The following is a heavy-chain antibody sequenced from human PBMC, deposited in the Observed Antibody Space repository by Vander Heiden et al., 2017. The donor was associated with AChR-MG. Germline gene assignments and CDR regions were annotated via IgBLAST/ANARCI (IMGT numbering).Heavy chain of an antibody. CDR1: GFTFRNSA. D-gene: IGHD1-1*01. CDR2: LTGSDTST. Sequence: EVQLLESGGGLVQPGGSLRLSCSASGFTFRNSAMSWVRQAPGKGLEWVSHLTGSDTSTDYADSVKGRFTISRDNSKNTLYLQMNSLRVEDTAMYYCARGSGTLDYWGQGTLVTVSS. V-gene: IGHV3-23*01. J-gene: IGHJ4*02. CDR3: ARGSGTLDY.